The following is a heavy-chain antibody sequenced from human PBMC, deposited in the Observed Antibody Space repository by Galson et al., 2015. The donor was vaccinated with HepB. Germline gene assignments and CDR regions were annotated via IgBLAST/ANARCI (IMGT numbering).Heavy chain of an antibody. J-gene: IGHJ3*02. CDR1: GFTFSSYS. CDR3: ARDLTYRSTWYNGAFDI. CDR2: IYSSGKT. Sequence: SLRLSCAASGFTFSSYSMNWVRQAPGKGLEWVSIIYSSGKTYYSDSVEGRFTISRDTSKNTLYLQMNSLRPEDTAVYFCARDLTYRSTWYNGAFDIWGQGTLVTVSS. V-gene: IGHV3-66*03. D-gene: IGHD6-13*01.